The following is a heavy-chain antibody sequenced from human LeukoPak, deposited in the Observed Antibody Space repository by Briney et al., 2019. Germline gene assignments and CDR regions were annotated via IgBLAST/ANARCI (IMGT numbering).Heavy chain of an antibody. Sequence: GGSLRLSCAASGFTFSSYAMSWVRQAPGKGLEWVSAISGSGGSTYYADSVKGRFTISRDNSKNTLSLQMSSLRAEDTALYYCAKERLTTTTFDSWGRGTLVTVSS. CDR1: GFTFSSYA. J-gene: IGHJ4*02. D-gene: IGHD4-11*01. V-gene: IGHV3-23*01. CDR3: AKERLTTTTFDS. CDR2: ISGSGGST.